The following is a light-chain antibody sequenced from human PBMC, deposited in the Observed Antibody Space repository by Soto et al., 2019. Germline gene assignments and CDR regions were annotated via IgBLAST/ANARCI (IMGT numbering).Light chain of an antibody. CDR1: QHISHF. J-gene: IGKJ1*01. CDR2: DAS. Sequence: DIQMTQSPSSLSAVVGGRVSITCRASQHISHFLNWYQHKPGKAPELLIFDASNLQPGVPSRFSGSGPGTNFTLSISSLQPEDLATYFCQQYDTLPWTFGQGTKVESK. CDR3: QQYDTLPWT. V-gene: IGKV1-33*01.